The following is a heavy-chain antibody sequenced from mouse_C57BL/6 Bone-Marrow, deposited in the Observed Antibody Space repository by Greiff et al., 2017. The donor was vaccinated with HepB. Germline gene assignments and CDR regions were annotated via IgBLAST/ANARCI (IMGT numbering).Heavy chain of an antibody. CDR3: ARHNGYFYYAMDY. CDR1: GFSLTSYG. J-gene: IGHJ4*01. Sequence: VKLQESGPGLVAPSQSLSITCTVSGFSLTSYGLHWVRQPPGKGLEWLVVIWSDGSTSYNSALKSRLSISKDNSKSQVFLKMNSLQTDDTAMYYCARHNGYFYYAMDYWGQGTSVTVSS. CDR2: IWSDGST. D-gene: IGHD2-3*01. V-gene: IGHV2-6-1*01.